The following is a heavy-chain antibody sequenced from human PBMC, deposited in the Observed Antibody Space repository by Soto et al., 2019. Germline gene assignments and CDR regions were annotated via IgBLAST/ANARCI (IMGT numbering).Heavy chain of an antibody. J-gene: IGHJ6*02. D-gene: IGHD6-13*01. CDR1: RNYG. CDR2: ISYDGSNK. CDR3: ARDQSSSWYMYYYYYGMDV. Sequence: RNYGVHRVRQTTSKGLEWVAVISYDGSNKYYADSVKGRFTISRDNSKNTLYLQMNSLRAEDTAVYYCARDQSSSWYMYYYYYGMDVWGQGTTVTVSS. V-gene: IGHV3-30-3*01.